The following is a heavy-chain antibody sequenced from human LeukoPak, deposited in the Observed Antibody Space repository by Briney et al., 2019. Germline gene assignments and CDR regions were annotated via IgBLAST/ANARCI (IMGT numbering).Heavy chain of an antibody. CDR2: ISGSGGST. CDR3: AKTGRGYSYGYVYYFDY. V-gene: IGHV3-23*01. CDR1: GFTFSSYA. Sequence: GGSLRLSCAASGFTFSSYAMSWVRQAPGKGLEWVSAISGSGGSTYYADSVKGRFTISRDNSKNTLYLQMNSLRAEDTAVYYCAKTGRGYSYGYVYYFDYWGQGTLVTVSS. D-gene: IGHD5-18*01. J-gene: IGHJ4*02.